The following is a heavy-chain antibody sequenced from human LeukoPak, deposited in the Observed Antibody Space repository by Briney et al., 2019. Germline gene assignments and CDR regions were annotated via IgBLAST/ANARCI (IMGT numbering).Heavy chain of an antibody. CDR1: GFTVSSNY. CDR3: ARERSRPEYGMDV. CDR2: IYSGGST. V-gene: IGHV3-53*01. Sequence: PGGSLRLSCAASGFTVSSNYMSWVRQAPGKGLEWVSVIYSGGSTYYADSVKGRFTISRDNSKNTLYLQMNSLRAEDTAVYYCARERSRPEYGMDVWGQGTTVTVSS. J-gene: IGHJ6*02.